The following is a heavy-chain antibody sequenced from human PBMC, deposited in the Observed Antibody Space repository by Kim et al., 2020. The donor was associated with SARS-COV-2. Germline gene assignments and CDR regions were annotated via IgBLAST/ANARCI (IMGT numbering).Heavy chain of an antibody. D-gene: IGHD3-22*01. V-gene: IGHV3-33*01. CDR2: IWYDGSNK. CDR1: GFTFSSYG. CDR3: ASGWYYYDSRHFDY. Sequence: GGSLRLSCAASGFTFSSYGMHWVRQAPGKGLEWVAVIWYDGSNKYYADSVKGRFTISRDNSKNTLYLQMNSLRAEDTAVYYCASGWYYYDSRHFDYWGQGTLVTVSS. J-gene: IGHJ4*02.